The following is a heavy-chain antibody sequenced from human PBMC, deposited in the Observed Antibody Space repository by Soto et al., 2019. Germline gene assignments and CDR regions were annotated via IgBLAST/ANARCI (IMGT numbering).Heavy chain of an antibody. J-gene: IGHJ6*02. D-gene: IGHD6-6*01. CDR2: IIPIFGTA. Sequence: GASVKVSCKASGGTFSSYAISWVRQAPGQGLEWMGGIIPIFGTANYAQKFQGRVTITADESTSTAYMELSSLRSEETTVYYCARGHGSIAARPGYYGMDVWGQGTTVTVSS. CDR1: GGTFSSYA. V-gene: IGHV1-69*13. CDR3: ARGHGSIAARPGYYGMDV.